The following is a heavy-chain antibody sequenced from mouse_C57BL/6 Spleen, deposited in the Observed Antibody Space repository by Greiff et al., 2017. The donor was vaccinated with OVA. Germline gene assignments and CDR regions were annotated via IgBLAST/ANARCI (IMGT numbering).Heavy chain of an antibody. J-gene: IGHJ1*03. CDR2: IYPGSGST. Sequence: VQLQQSGAELVKPGASVKMSCKASGYTFTSYWITWVKQRPGQGLEWIGDIYPGSGSTNYNEKFKSKATLTVDTSSSTAYMQLSSLTSEDSAVDYCARGGYYGGYWYFDVWGTGTTVTVSS. CDR3: ARGGYYGGYWYFDV. V-gene: IGHV1-55*01. CDR1: GYTFTSYW. D-gene: IGHD2-3*01.